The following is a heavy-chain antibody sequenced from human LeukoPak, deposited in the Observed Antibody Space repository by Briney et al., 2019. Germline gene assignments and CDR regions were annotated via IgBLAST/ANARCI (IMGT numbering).Heavy chain of an antibody. CDR1: GVSVSSGSYY. V-gene: IGHV4-61*01. D-gene: IGHD3-22*01. CDR3: ARETAVAGKYYYDSSGYCPFDY. J-gene: IGHJ4*02. CDR2: IYYSGST. Sequence: SETLSLTCTVSGVSVSSGSYYWSWIRQPPGKGLEWIGYIYYSGSTNYNPSLKSRVTISVDTSKNQFSLKLSSVTAADTAVYYCARETAVAGKYYYDSSGYCPFDYWGQGTLVTVSS.